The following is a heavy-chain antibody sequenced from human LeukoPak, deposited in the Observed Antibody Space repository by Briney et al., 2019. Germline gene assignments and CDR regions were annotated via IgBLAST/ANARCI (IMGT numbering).Heavy chain of an antibody. J-gene: IGHJ4*02. CDR3: ARDSSPGPLTYFDY. Sequence: GSLRLSCAVSGFSFSIYWMSWVRQAPGKGLEWVANIKQDGSEKYYMDSVKGRFTISRDNAKNSLYLQMNSLRAEDTAVYYCARDSSPGPLTYFDYWGQGTLVTVSS. D-gene: IGHD2-2*01. V-gene: IGHV3-7*01. CDR1: GFSFSIYW. CDR2: IKQDGSEK.